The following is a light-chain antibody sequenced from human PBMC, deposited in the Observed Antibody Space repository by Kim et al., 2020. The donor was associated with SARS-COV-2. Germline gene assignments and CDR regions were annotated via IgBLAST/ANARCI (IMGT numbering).Light chain of an antibody. CDR3: KQYGSSPRT. J-gene: IGKJ2*01. Sequence: LSPGQRPTLPCRGSQSFCYNYLAVYAEKPGRAPRLLIYGASSSATGIPDMFSGSGSGTDFTLTISRPDPGDCAVYYCKQYGSSPRTFGQGTKLEI. CDR2: GAS. CDR1: QSFCYNY. V-gene: IGKV3-20*01.